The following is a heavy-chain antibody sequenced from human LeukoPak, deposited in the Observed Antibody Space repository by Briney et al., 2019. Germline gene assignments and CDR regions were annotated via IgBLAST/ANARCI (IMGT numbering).Heavy chain of an antibody. CDR3: ARARFGGSGGRYYFDY. V-gene: IGHV1-8*01. CDR1: GYTFTSYD. D-gene: IGHD2-15*01. J-gene: IGHJ4*02. CDR2: MNPNSGNT. Sequence: ASVKVSCKASGYTFTSYDINWVRQATGQGLEWMGWMNPNSGNTGYAQKFQGRVTMTRNTSISTAYMELSRLRSDDTAVYYCARARFGGSGGRYYFDYWGQGTLVTVSS.